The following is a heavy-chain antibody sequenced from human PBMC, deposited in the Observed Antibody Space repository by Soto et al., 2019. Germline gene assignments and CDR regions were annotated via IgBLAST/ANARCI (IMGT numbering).Heavy chain of an antibody. D-gene: IGHD3-3*01. J-gene: IGHJ5*02. Sequence: KTSETLSLTCTVSGGSISSGGYYWSWIRQHPGKGLEWIGYIYYSGSTYYNPSLKSRVTISVDTSKNQFSLKLSSVTAADTAVYYCARDSAIFGEWRWFDPWGQGTLVTVSS. CDR2: IYYSGST. V-gene: IGHV4-31*03. CDR3: ARDSAIFGEWRWFDP. CDR1: GGSISSGGYY.